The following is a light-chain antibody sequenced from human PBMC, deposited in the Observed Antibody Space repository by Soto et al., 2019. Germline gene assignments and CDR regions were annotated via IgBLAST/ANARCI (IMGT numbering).Light chain of an antibody. CDR3: QQYNNWPYT. V-gene: IGKV3-15*01. CDR2: AAS. J-gene: IGKJ2*01. Sequence: ETVMTQSPATLSVSPGERVTLSCRASQSVRSNLAWYQQKPGQAPRLLIHAASSGATGIPARFSGSGSGTEFTLTISSMQSEDFAFYYCQQYNNWPYTFGQGTKLEIK. CDR1: QSVRSN.